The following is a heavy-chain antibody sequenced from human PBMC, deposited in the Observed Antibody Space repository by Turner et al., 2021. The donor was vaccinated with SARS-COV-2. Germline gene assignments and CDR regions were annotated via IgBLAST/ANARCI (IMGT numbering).Heavy chain of an antibody. J-gene: IGHJ6*02. Sequence: EVQLVESGGGLIQPGGSLRLSCAASGFTVSSNYMTWVRQAPGKGLECVSVIYSGGSTYYADSVKDRFTISRDNSKNTLYLQMNSLRAEDTAVYYCARDLMEVVGMDVWGQGTTVTVSS. CDR2: IYSGGST. D-gene: IGHD3-3*01. CDR3: ARDLMEVVGMDV. V-gene: IGHV3-53*01. CDR1: GFTVSSNY.